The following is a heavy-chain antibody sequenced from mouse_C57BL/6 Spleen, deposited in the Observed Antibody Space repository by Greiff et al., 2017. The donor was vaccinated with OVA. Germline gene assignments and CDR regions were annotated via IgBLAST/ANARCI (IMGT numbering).Heavy chain of an antibody. V-gene: IGHV1-82*01. D-gene: IGHD1-1*01. CDR3: ARAGSSYSGSFDV. CDR1: GYAFSSSW. Sequence: VQLQQSGPELVKPGASVKISCKASGYAFSSSWMNWVKQRPGKGLEWIGRIYPGDGDTNYNGKFKGKATLTADKSSSTAYMQLSSLTSEDSAVYFCARAGSSYSGSFDVWGTGTTVTVSS. J-gene: IGHJ1*03. CDR2: IYPGDGDT.